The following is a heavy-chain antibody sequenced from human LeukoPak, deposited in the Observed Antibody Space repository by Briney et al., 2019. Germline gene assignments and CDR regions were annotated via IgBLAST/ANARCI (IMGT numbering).Heavy chain of an antibody. J-gene: IGHJ3*01. CDR2: ISSSGSTI. CDR3: ARERFYYGSGSYLYS. V-gene: IGHV3-48*04. D-gene: IGHD3-10*01. CDR1: GFTFSSYS. Sequence: PGGSLRLSCAASGFTFSSYSMNWVRQAPGKGLEWVSYISSSGSTIYYADSVKGRFTISRDNAKNSLYLQMNSLRAEDTAVYYCARERFYYGSGSYLYSWGQGTMVTVSS.